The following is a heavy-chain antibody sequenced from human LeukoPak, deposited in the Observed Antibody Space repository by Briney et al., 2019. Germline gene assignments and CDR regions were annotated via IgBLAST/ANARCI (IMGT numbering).Heavy chain of an antibody. Sequence: PGGSLRLSCAASGFTFSDYYMSWIRQAPGKGLEWVSAISGSGGSTYYADSVKGRFTISRDNSKNTLYLQMNSLRAEDTAVYYCAKLGAYYYDSSGYHFDYWGQGTLVTVSS. CDR3: AKLGAYYYDSSGYHFDY. J-gene: IGHJ4*02. D-gene: IGHD3-22*01. V-gene: IGHV3-23*01. CDR1: GFTFSDYY. CDR2: ISGSGGST.